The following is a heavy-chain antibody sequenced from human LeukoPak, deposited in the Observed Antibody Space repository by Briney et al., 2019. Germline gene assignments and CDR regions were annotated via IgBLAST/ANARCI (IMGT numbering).Heavy chain of an antibody. D-gene: IGHD2-15*01. CDR1: GFTFSSYG. J-gene: IGHJ4*02. Sequence: GGSLRLSCAASGFTFSSYGMHWVRQAPGKGLGWGAVISYEGSNKYYADSVKGRFTISRDNSKNTLYLQMNSLRAEDTAVYYCAKEGPRYCSGGSCYYLDYWGQGTLVTVSS. V-gene: IGHV3-30*18. CDR2: ISYEGSNK. CDR3: AKEGPRYCSGGSCYYLDY.